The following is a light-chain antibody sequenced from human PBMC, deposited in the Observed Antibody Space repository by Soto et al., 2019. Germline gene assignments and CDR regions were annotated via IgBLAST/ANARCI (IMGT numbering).Light chain of an antibody. CDR1: QSVLYSSNNKNY. J-gene: IGKJ4*01. CDR3: QQYFGTPLT. Sequence: DIVMTQSPDSLAVSLGERATINCRSSQSVLYSSNNKNYLAWYQQKPGQPPKLLFYWASGRQSGVPDRFSGSGSGTDFTLTIISLQAEDVAVYYCQQYFGTPLTFGGGTTVEIK. V-gene: IGKV4-1*01. CDR2: WAS.